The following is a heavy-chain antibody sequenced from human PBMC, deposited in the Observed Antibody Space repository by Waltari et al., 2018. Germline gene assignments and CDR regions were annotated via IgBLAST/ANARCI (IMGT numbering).Heavy chain of an antibody. J-gene: IGHJ3*02. CDR1: EFLFRNYW. CDR3: TRSGGASAFDI. Sequence: EVQLVESGGGLVQPGGYLRVSCTASEFLFRNYWMSWVRQAPGKEPELVANIGEDGTEKYYVHSVKGRFTISRDNVKNSLYLEMNSLRAEDTAMYYCTRSGGASAFDIWGQGTMVTVSS. CDR2: IGEDGTEK. D-gene: IGHD1-1*01. V-gene: IGHV3-7*02.